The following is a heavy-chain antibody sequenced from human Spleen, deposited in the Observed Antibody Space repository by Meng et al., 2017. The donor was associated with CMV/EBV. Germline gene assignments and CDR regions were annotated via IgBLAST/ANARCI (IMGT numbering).Heavy chain of an antibody. CDR2: ISSRSDYI. J-gene: IGHJ4*02. CDR3: ARVVRFLEWLTPDVH. D-gene: IGHD3-3*01. Sequence: SGFTFSGYSMNWVRQAPGKGLEWVSSISSRSDYIYYADSVKGRFTISRDNAKNSLYLQMTGLRAEDTAIYYCARVVRFLEWLTPDVHWGQGTLVTVSS. CDR1: GFTFSGYS. V-gene: IGHV3-21*01.